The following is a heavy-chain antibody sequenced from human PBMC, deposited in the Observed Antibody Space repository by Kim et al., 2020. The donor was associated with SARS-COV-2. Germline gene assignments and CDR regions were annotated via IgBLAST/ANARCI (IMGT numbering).Heavy chain of an antibody. CDR1: GFTFSSYG. V-gene: IGHV3-30*18. J-gene: IGHJ4*02. D-gene: IGHD4-17*01. Sequence: GGSLRLSCAASGFTFSSYGMHWVRQAPGKGLEWVAVISYDGSNKYYADSVKGRFTISRDNSKNTLYLQMNSLRAEDTAVYYCAKGVGPVEDDYGDYGQMAIDYWGQGTLVTVSS. CDR3: AKGVGPVEDDYGDYGQMAIDY. CDR2: ISYDGSNK.